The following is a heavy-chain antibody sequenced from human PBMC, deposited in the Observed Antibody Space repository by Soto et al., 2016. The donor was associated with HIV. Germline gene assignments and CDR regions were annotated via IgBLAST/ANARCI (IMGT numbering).Heavy chain of an antibody. V-gene: IGHV3-66*01. CDR2: IYSGGTT. J-gene: IGHJ4*02. CDR3: ARDGLRSGRGFDY. Sequence: EVQLVESGGGLVQPGGSLRLSCTASGFTVSNFYMSWVRQAPGKGLECVSVIYSGGTTYNADSVRGRFTISRDNSKNTLYLQMNTLRAEDTAVYYCARDGLRSGRGFDYWAREPWHRLL. CDR1: GFTVSNFY. D-gene: IGHD5-12*01.